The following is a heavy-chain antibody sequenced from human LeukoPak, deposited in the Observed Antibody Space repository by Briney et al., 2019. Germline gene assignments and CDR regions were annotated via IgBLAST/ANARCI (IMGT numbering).Heavy chain of an antibody. CDR1: GGSFSGYY. V-gene: IGHV4-34*01. CDR2: INHSGST. Sequence: SETLSLTCAVYGGSFSGYYWSWIRQPPGKGLEWIGEINHSGSTNYNPSLKSRVTISVDTSKNQFPLKLSSVTAADTAVYYCARGRAVQLWLLKGNYFDYWGQGTLVTVSS. CDR3: ARGRAVQLWLLKGNYFDY. J-gene: IGHJ4*02. D-gene: IGHD5-18*01.